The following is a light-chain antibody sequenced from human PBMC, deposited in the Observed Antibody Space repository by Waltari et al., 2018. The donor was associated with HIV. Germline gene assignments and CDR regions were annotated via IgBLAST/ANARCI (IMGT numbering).Light chain of an antibody. CDR2: EVN. J-gene: IGLJ2*01. CDR3: SSYAGRNNRLV. CDR1: RNDVGNYAY. Sequence: QSALTQPPSASGSPGQSVTISCTGTRNDVGNYAYVSWYQQHPGKAPKPLSEEVNRRPSGVPYRFSGSKSDNTASLTVSGLQAEDEADYYCSSYAGRNNRLVFGGGTKLTVL. V-gene: IGLV2-8*01.